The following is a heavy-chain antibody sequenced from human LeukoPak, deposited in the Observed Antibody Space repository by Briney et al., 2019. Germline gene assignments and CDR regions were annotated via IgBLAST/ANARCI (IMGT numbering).Heavy chain of an antibody. D-gene: IGHD4-17*01. V-gene: IGHV1-2*06. CDR3: ARGTANTVFEY. CDR2: INPNSGGT. J-gene: IGHJ4*02. CDR1: GYTFTYYF. Sequence: ASVKVSCKVSGYTFTYYFINGVRQAPGKGLEGMGRINPNSGGTKLAQKFQGRVTMTTDMSIDTAYMDLSRLTSDDTAVYYCARGTANTVFEYWGQGTLVTVSS.